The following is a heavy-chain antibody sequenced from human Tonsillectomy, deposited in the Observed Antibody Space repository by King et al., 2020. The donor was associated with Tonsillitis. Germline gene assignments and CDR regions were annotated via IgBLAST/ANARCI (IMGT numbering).Heavy chain of an antibody. CDR2: INPNSGDT. D-gene: IGHD1-26*01. CDR3: ARDRDAWELLFY. J-gene: IGHJ4*02. CDR1: GDTFTGYY. Sequence: QVVQSGAEVKKPGASVKVSCKASGDTFTGYYMHWVRQAPGQGLEWMGWINPNSGDTKYAQKFQGRVTMTRDTSISTAYMELSRLRSDETAVYYCARDRDAWELLFYWGQGTLVTVSS. V-gene: IGHV1-2*02.